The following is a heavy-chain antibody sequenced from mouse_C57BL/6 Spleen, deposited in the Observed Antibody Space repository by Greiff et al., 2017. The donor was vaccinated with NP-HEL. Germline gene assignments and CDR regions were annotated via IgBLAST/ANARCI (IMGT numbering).Heavy chain of an antibody. Sequence: QVQLQQSGAELVKPGASVKLSCKASGYTFTSYWMHWVKQRPGQGLEWIGMIHPNSGSTNYNEKFKSKATLTVDKSSSTAYMQLSSLTSEDSAVYYCARDYYGSSWSYCGQGTTLTVSS. J-gene: IGHJ2*01. CDR1: GYTFTSYW. V-gene: IGHV1-64*01. CDR2: IHPNSGST. D-gene: IGHD1-1*01. CDR3: ARDYYGSSWSY.